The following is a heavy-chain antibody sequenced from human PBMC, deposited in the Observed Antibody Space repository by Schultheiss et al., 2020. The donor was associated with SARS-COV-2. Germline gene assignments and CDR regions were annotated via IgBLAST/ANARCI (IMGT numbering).Heavy chain of an antibody. J-gene: IGHJ3*02. CDR3: ARVGRVDAFDI. Sequence: GGSLRLSCAASGFTFSSYAMHWVRQAPGKGLEWVAVILYDGSNKYYADSVKGRFTISRDNSKNTLYLQMNSLRAEDTAVYYCARVGRVDAFDIWGQGTMVTVSS. CDR2: ILYDGSNK. CDR1: GFTFSSYA. D-gene: IGHD1-1*01. V-gene: IGHV3-30*01.